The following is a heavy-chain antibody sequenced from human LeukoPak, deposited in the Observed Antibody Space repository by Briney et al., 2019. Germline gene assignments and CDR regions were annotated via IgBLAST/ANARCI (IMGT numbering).Heavy chain of an antibody. D-gene: IGHD4-17*01. Sequence: PSETLFLTCTVSGGSISSYYWSWIRQPPGKGLEWIGYIYYSGSINYNPSLKSRVTISVDTSKNQFSLKLSSVPAADTAVYYCARGPFGGDYVAFDIWGQGTMVTVSS. CDR3: ARGPFGGDYVAFDI. J-gene: IGHJ3*02. CDR1: GGSISSYY. V-gene: IGHV4-59*01. CDR2: IYYSGSI.